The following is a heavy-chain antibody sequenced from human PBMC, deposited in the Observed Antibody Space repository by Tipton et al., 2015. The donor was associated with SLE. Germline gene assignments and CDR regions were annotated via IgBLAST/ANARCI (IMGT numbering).Heavy chain of an antibody. CDR1: GGTFSSYT. CDR3: ARSPKSGSYGY. V-gene: IGHV1-69*02. CDR2: IIPILGIA. Sequence: QSGPEVKKPGFSVKVSCKASGGTFSSYTISWVRQAPGQGLEWMGRIIPILGIANYAQKFQGRVTITADKSTSTAYMELSSLRSEDTAVYYCARSPKSGSYGYWGQGTLVTVSS. D-gene: IGHD1-26*01. J-gene: IGHJ4*02.